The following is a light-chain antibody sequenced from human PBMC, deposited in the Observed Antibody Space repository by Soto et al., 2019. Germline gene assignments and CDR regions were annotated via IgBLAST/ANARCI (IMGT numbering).Light chain of an antibody. CDR3: CSYTGTIYV. CDR1: SGDVGVYKF. Sequence: QSALTQPASVSGSPGQSITISCTGTSGDVGVYKFVSWYQQHPGKAPKLIIYEVSNRPSGVSSRFSGSMSGNTASLTISGLQAEDEADYYCCSYTGTIYVFGTGTKVTVL. J-gene: IGLJ1*01. V-gene: IGLV2-14*01. CDR2: EVS.